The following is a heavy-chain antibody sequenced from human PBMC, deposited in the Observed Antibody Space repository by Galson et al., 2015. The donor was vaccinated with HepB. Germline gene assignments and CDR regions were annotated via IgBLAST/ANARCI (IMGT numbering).Heavy chain of an antibody. CDR1: GDSVSSNSAA. CDR3: ARAVTGTIRYYYYMDV. V-gene: IGHV6-1*01. D-gene: IGHD1-7*01. J-gene: IGHJ6*03. CDR2: TYYRSKWYN. Sequence: CAISGDSVSSNSAAWNWIRQSPSRGLEWLGRTYYRSKWYNDYAVSVKSRITINPDTSKNQFSLQLNSVTPEDTAVYYCARAVTGTIRYYYYMDVWGKGTTVTVSS.